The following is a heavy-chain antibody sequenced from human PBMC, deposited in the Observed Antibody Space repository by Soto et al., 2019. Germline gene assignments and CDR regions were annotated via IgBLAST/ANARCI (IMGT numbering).Heavy chain of an antibody. Sequence: QVQLQESGPGLVKPSETLSLTCTVSGDSISSLYWSWIRQPPGKGLEWIGYIYYSGSINYNPSLKSRVTISVDPSKNQFSLRLSSGTAADTAVYYCAKSLWDTSGWKTDYWGQGTLVTVSS. CDR3: AKSLWDTSGWKTDY. CDR1: GDSISSLY. V-gene: IGHV4-59*01. CDR2: IYYSGSI. J-gene: IGHJ4*02. D-gene: IGHD6-19*01.